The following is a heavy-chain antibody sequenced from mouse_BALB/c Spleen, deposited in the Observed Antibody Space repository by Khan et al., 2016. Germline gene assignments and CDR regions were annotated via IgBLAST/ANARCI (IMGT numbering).Heavy chain of an antibody. CDR2: IDPANDDI. J-gene: IGHJ1*01. V-gene: IGHV14-3*02. Sequence: EVQLVESGAELVKPGTSVKLSCTASGFNIKDTYIHWVKQRPEQGLEWIGWIDPANDDIQYDPKFQGRATITADTSSNTAYLQLSSLTSEDTAVYDCARRDCFFDVWGAGTTVTVSS. CDR1: GFNIKDTY. CDR3: ARRDCFFDV.